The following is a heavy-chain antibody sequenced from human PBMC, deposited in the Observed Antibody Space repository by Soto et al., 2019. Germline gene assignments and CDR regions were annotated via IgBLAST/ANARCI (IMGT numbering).Heavy chain of an antibody. CDR1: GGSISSYY. D-gene: IGHD2-15*01. V-gene: IGHV4-59*08. J-gene: IGHJ5*02. Sequence: PSESLSLTCTVSGGSISSYYWSWIRQPPGKGLEWIGYIYYSGSTYYNPSLKSRVTISVDTSKNQFSLKLSSVTAADTAVYYCARGLVVAAIGNWFDPWGQGTLVTVSS. CDR3: ARGLVVAAIGNWFDP. CDR2: IYYSGST.